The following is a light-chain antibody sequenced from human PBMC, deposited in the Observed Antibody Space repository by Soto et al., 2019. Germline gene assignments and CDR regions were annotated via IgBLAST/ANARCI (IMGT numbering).Light chain of an antibody. V-gene: IGKV3-20*01. Sequence: DIVLTQSPGTLSLSPGERVTLSCRASQIVTSDYLAWYHQEPGQAPRLLIYGASNRATGIPDRFSGSGSGTDFTPSISRLEPGDFGMYFCHQYGSSPRTFGQGTKVDIK. CDR3: HQYGSSPRT. CDR1: QIVTSDY. J-gene: IGKJ1*01. CDR2: GAS.